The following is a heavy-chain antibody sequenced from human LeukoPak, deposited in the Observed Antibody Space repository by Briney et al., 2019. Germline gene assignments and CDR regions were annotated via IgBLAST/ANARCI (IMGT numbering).Heavy chain of an antibody. V-gene: IGHV1-69*06. J-gene: IGHJ4*02. CDR3: ARGSKWLQGQFDY. CDR1: GGTFSSYA. Sequence: AASVKVSCKASGGTFSSYAISWVRQAPGQGLEWMGGIIPIFGTANYAQKFQGRVTITADKSTSTAYMELSSLRSEDTAVYYCARGSKWLQGQFDYWGQGTLVTVSS. D-gene: IGHD5-24*01. CDR2: IIPIFGTA.